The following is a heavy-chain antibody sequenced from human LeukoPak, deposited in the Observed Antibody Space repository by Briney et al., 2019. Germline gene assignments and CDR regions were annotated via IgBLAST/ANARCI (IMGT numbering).Heavy chain of an antibody. CDR1: GFIFSSYS. V-gene: IGHV3-48*04. Sequence: PRGSLRLSRAASGFIFSSYSMNWVRQAPRKGLEWLSYISSRGTTIYYSHSVKGRSTVSRDNARNTLYLQINSVRAEDPAVYYCATVTLPWGERTLDTLP. CDR2: ISSRGTTI. J-gene: IGHJ4*02. CDR3: ATVTLP.